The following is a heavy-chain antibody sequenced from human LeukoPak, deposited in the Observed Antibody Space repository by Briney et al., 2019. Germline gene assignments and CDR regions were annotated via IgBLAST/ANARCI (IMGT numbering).Heavy chain of an antibody. CDR1: GYTFKNYA. J-gene: IGHJ4*02. V-gene: IGHV3-7*01. CDR2: IKQDGSQK. D-gene: IGHD3-10*01. Sequence: GGSLRLSCAASGYTFKNYAMYWVRQAPGKGLEWVANIKQDGSQKYYVDSVKGRFTISRDNAKNSLFLQMNSLRAEDTAVYYCARNPITMVQGVISFDYWGQGTLVTVSS. CDR3: ARNPITMVQGVISFDY.